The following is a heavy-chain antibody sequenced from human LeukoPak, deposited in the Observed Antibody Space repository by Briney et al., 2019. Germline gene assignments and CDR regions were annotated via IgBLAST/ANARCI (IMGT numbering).Heavy chain of an antibody. CDR2: ISYDGSNK. CDR1: GFTFSSYG. Sequence: GGSLRLSCAASGFTFSSYGMHWVRQAPGKGLEWVAVISYDGSNKYYADSVKGRFTISRDNSKNTLYLQMNSLRAEDTAVYYCARVGLRYFDWLGEPDAFDIWGQGTMVTVSS. D-gene: IGHD3-9*01. V-gene: IGHV3-30*03. J-gene: IGHJ3*02. CDR3: ARVGLRYFDWLGEPDAFDI.